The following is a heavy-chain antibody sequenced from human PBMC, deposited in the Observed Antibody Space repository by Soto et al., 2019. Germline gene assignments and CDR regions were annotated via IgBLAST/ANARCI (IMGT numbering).Heavy chain of an antibody. V-gene: IGHV4-31*03. CDR2: SYYSGST. CDR1: GGSISRSGYY. Sequence: SETLSLTCTVSGGSISRSGYYWSWIRQXPGRGLEWIGYSYYSGSTYYNPSLKSRVTISVDTSKNQFSLNLSTVTAADTAVYYCARYKDSSGYYYTDHWGKGTLVTVSS. CDR3: ARYKDSSGYYYTDH. J-gene: IGHJ4*02. D-gene: IGHD3-22*01.